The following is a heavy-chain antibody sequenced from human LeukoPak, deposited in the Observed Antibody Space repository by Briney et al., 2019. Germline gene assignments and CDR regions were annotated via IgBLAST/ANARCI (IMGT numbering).Heavy chain of an antibody. Sequence: SVKVSCKASGGTFSSYAISWVRQAPGQGLEWMGGIIPIFGTANYAQKFQGRVTMTRDMSTSTVYMELSSLRSEDTAVYYCAREYSGSYLPFDYWGQGTLVTVSS. CDR1: GGTFSSYA. CDR2: IIPIFGTA. V-gene: IGHV1-69*05. CDR3: AREYSGSYLPFDY. D-gene: IGHD1-26*01. J-gene: IGHJ4*02.